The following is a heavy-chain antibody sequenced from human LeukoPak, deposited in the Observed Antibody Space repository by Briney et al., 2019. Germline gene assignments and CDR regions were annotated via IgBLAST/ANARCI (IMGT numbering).Heavy chain of an antibody. J-gene: IGHJ4*02. CDR1: GYTFTDYY. CDR3: AREGPIVGATHLVDY. CDR2: INPNSGGT. V-gene: IGHV1-2*02. Sequence: ASVTVSCKASGYTFTDYYMHWVRQAPGQGLEWMGWINPNSGGTNYAQKFQGRVTMTRDTSISTAYMELSRQRSDDTAVYYCAREGPIVGATHLVDYWGQGTLVTVSS. D-gene: IGHD1-26*01.